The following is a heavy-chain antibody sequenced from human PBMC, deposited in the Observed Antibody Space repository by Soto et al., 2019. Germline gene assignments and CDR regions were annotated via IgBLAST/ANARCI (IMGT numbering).Heavy chain of an antibody. Sequence: EVQLVESGGALVKPGGSLRLSCESSGFTFSPFWMHWVRQAPGKGLVWVSRVNTDGSSTTYADSVKGRFTISRDNAKNTLFLQMNSLRADDTALYFCVRDQDTYGQAVFDSWGQGTLVTVSS. J-gene: IGHJ4*02. V-gene: IGHV3-74*03. CDR2: VNTDGSST. CDR3: VRDQDTYGQAVFDS. CDR1: GFTFSPFW. D-gene: IGHD2-15*01.